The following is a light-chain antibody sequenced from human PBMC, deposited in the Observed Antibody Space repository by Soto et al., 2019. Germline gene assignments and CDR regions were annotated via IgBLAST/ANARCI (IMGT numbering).Light chain of an antibody. CDR2: MCS. Sequence: DIVMTQSPLSLPVTPGEPASISCRSSQSLLHSNGYNYLDWYLQKPVQSPQLLIYMCSIRASGVPDRFSGSGSGTDFTLKISRVEAEDVGVYYCMQALQTLLTFGGGTQVEVK. J-gene: IGKJ4*01. CDR3: MQALQTLLT. V-gene: IGKV2-28*01. CDR1: QSLLHSNGYNY.